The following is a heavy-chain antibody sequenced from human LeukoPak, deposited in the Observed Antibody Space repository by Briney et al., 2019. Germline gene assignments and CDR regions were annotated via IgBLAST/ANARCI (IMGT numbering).Heavy chain of an antibody. Sequence: GGSLRLSCAASGFTVSSNYMNWVRQAPGKGLEWVSVTNTGGTTYYADSVKGRFSISRDNSKNTLYLQMDKPRAEDTAVYYCARGHNSSSSGFYYYYMDVWGRGTTVTVSS. V-gene: IGHV3-66*01. CDR2: TNTGGTT. CDR1: GFTVSSNY. D-gene: IGHD6-6*01. J-gene: IGHJ6*03. CDR3: ARGHNSSSSGFYYYYMDV.